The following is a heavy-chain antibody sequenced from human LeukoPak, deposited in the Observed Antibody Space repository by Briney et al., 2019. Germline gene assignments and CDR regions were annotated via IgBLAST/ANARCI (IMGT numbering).Heavy chain of an antibody. D-gene: IGHD3-22*01. Sequence: GGSLRLSCEASGFTFSDYSMSWIRQAPGQGLEWVSYISSSGSTIYYADSVKGRFTISRDNAKNSLYLQMNSLRAEDTAVYYCARDPLYYDSSGYSYWGQGTLVTVSS. CDR2: ISSSGSTI. CDR3: ARDPLYYDSSGYSY. CDR1: GFTFSDYS. V-gene: IGHV3-11*01. J-gene: IGHJ4*02.